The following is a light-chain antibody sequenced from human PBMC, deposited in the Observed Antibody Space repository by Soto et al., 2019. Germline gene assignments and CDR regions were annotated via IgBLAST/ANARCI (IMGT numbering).Light chain of an antibody. CDR3: FSYAGGSTYV. CDR1: SSDVGGYNY. J-gene: IGLJ1*01. V-gene: IGLV2-23*02. CDR2: EVS. Sequence: QSVLTQPASVSGSPGQSITISCTGTSSDVGGYNYVSWYQQQSGKAPKLMIHEVSNRPSGVSNRFFGSQSGNTASLTISGLQAEDEADYYCFSYAGGSTYVFGTGTKVTVL.